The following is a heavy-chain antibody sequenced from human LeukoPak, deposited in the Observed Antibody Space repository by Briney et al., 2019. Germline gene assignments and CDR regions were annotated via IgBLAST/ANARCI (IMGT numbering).Heavy chain of an antibody. J-gene: IGHJ4*02. CDR2: INGDGRDK. V-gene: IGHV3-7*01. CDR1: GFTFSSYW. D-gene: IGHD3-9*01. CDR3: ARGVDSAIDW. Sequence: GGSLRLSCAASGFTFSSYWMNWVRQAPGKGLEWVANINGDGRDKYYVGSVRGRFTIARDNADNALFLQMNSRRGDDTAVYYCARGVDSAIDWWGQGTLVTVSS.